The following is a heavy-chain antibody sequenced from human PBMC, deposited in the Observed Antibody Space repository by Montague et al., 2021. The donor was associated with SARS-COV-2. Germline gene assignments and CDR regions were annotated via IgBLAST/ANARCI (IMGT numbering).Heavy chain of an antibody. V-gene: IGHV4-38-2*02. J-gene: IGHJ4*02. Sequence: SETLSLTCSVSGFSISSGYYWGWIRQTPRKGLEWIGSRYQNGATYYSPSLKRPVAILLDTSKNQFSLRLTSVTAADTAVYYCARSGVGIFDFSYFDSWGQGSLVIVSS. D-gene: IGHD3-3*01. CDR2: RYQNGAT. CDR3: ARSGVGIFDFSYFDS. CDR1: GFSISSGYY.